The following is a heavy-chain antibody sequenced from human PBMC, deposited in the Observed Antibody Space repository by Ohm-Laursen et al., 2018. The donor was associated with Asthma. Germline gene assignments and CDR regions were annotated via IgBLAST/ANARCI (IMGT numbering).Heavy chain of an antibody. Sequence: SLRLSCAASGFTFSSYGMHWVRQAPGKGLEWVAVISYDGSNKYYADSVKGRFTISRDNSKNTLYLQMNSLRAEDTAVYYCARGYSYGLDYWGQEPWSPSPQ. CDR2: ISYDGSNK. D-gene: IGHD5-18*01. J-gene: IGHJ4*01. V-gene: IGHV3-30*03. CDR1: GFTFSSYG. CDR3: ARGYSYGLDY.